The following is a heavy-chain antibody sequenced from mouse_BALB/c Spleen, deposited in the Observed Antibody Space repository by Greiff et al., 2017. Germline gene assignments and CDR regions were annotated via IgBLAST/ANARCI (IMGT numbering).Heavy chain of an antibody. D-gene: IGHD2-1*01. CDR2: IYPGGGYT. Sequence: VMLVESGAELVRPGTSVKISCKASGYTFTNYWLGWVKQRPGHGLEWIGDIYPGGGYTNYNEKFKGKATLTADTSSSTAYMQLSSLTSEDSAVYFCARNYYGNYPFAYWGQGTLVTVSA. J-gene: IGHJ3*01. CDR1: GYTFTNYW. V-gene: IGHV1-63*02. CDR3: ARNYYGNYPFAY.